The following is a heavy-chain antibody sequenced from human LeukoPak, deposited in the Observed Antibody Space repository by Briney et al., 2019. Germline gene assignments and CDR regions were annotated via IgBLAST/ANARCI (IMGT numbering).Heavy chain of an antibody. J-gene: IGHJ5*02. CDR3: ATAKSSGYYYRPSDWFDP. CDR2: FDPEDGET. Sequence: ASVKVSCKVSGYTLTELSMHWVRQAPGKGPEWMGGFDPEDGETIYAQKFQGRVTMTEDTSTDTAYMELSSLRSEDTVVYYCATAKSSGYYYRPSDWFDPWGQGTLVTVSS. CDR1: GYTLTELS. V-gene: IGHV1-24*01. D-gene: IGHD3-22*01.